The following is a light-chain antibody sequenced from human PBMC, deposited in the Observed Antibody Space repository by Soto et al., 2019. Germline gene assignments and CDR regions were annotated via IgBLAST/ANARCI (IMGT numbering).Light chain of an antibody. V-gene: IGKV3-15*01. Sequence: DIVMTPSPVTLSVSPGERATLSCRASQSVRCNLAWYPQKPGQAPSLLIYGAFTRATGIPTRFSGTGSGTELTLTISSLQSEDVALYYCQQYNDWPRTFGQGTKVEV. J-gene: IGKJ1*01. CDR3: QQYNDWPRT. CDR2: GAF. CDR1: QSVRCN.